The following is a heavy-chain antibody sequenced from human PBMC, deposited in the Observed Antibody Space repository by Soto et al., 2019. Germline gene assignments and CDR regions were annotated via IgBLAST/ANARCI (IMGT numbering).Heavy chain of an antibody. CDR1: GYTFTDYH. CDR2: INANNGGA. CDR3: AREGGSETLQPSYNWFDT. V-gene: IGHV1-2*02. J-gene: IGHJ5*02. D-gene: IGHD6-25*01. Sequence: ASVKVSCKASGYTFTDYHIHWVRQAPGQGLEFMGWINANNGGAGSAQQFQGRVTVTRDTSITTVCMELSSLRSDDTAVYYCAREGGSETLQPSYNWFDTWGQGTLVTVSS.